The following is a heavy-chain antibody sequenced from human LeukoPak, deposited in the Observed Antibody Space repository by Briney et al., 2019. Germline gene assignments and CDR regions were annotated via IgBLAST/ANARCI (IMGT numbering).Heavy chain of an antibody. CDR1: GYTFTSYD. D-gene: IGHD6-13*01. Sequence: ASVKVSCKASGYTFTSYDINWVRQATGQGLEWMGWMNPNSGNTGYAQKFQGRVTMTRNTSISTAYMELSSLRSEDTAVYYCARGGIAAAGTAHWDQGTLVTVSS. V-gene: IGHV1-8*01. J-gene: IGHJ4*02. CDR2: MNPNSGNT. CDR3: ARGGIAAAGTAH.